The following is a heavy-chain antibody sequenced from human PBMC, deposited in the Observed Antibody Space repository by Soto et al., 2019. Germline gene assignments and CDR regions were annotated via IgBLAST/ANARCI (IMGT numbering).Heavy chain of an antibody. CDR3: AKGSGVGGYFFDY. J-gene: IGHJ4*02. CDR2: ISGSGGST. D-gene: IGHD3-10*01. Sequence: PGGSLRLSCAASGFTFNSYAMSWVRQAPGKGLEWVSGISGSGGSTYYADSVKGRFTISRDNSKNTLYVQVNSLRAEDTAVYYCAKGSGVGGYFFDYWGQGTLVTVSS. V-gene: IGHV3-23*01. CDR1: GFTFNSYA.